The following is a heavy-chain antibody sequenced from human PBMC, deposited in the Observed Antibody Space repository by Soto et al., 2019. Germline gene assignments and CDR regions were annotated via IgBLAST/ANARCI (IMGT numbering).Heavy chain of an antibody. D-gene: IGHD3-9*01. Sequence: GGSLRLSCAASGFTVSSNYMSWVRQAPGKGLEWVSVIYSGGSTYYADSVKGRFTISRDNSKNTLYLQMNSLRAEDTAVYYCARGGGSLAYYDILTGYYRPTNAFDIWGQGTMVTVSS. V-gene: IGHV3-66*01. CDR1: GFTVSSNY. CDR3: ARGGGSLAYYDILTGYYRPTNAFDI. J-gene: IGHJ3*02. CDR2: IYSGGST.